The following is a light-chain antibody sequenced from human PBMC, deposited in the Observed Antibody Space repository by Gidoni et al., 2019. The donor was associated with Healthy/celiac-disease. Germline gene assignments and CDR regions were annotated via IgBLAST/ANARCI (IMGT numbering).Light chain of an antibody. V-gene: IGLV2-23*03. Sequence: QSALTQPASVSGSPGQSIPISCTGTSSDVGSYNLVSWYQQHPGKAPKLMNYEGSKRPSGVSNRFSGSKSGNTASLTISGLQAEDEADYYCCSYAGSSTFHVVFGGGTKLTVL. J-gene: IGLJ2*01. CDR1: SSDVGSYNL. CDR2: EGS. CDR3: CSYAGSSTFHVV.